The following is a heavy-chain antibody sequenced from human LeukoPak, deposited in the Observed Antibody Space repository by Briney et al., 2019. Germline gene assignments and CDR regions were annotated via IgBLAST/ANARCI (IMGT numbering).Heavy chain of an antibody. V-gene: IGHV4-34*01. CDR3: AREYGSGSYYIGYYYYYGMDV. Sequence: SETLSLTCAVYGGSFSGYYWSWIRQPPGKGLEWIGEINHSGSTNYNPSLKSRVTISVDTSKNQFSLKLSSVTAADTAVYYCAREYGSGSYYIGYYYYYGMDVWGKGTTVTVSS. D-gene: IGHD3-10*01. CDR2: INHSGST. J-gene: IGHJ6*04. CDR1: GGSFSGYY.